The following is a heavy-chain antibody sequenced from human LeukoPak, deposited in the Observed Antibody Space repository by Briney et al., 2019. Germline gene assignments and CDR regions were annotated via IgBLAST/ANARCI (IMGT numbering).Heavy chain of an antibody. V-gene: IGHV3-30-3*01. CDR2: ISYDGSNK. CDR3: ARDRVRGFDY. CDR1: GFTFSSYA. Sequence: RSLRLSCAASGFTFSSYAMHWVRQAPGKGLEWVAVISYDGSNKYYADSVKGRFTISRDNSKNTLYLQMNSLRAEDTAVYYCARDRVRGFDYWGQGTLVTVSS. J-gene: IGHJ4*02. D-gene: IGHD3-10*01.